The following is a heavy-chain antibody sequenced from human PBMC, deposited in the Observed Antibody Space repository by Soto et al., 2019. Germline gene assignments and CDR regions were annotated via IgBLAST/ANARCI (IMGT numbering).Heavy chain of an antibody. V-gene: IGHV3-11*05. D-gene: IGHD6-13*01. CDR3: ARTIVAAGGRRYFDL. CDR1: GFTFSDYY. CDR2: INSSSSYT. J-gene: IGHJ2*01. Sequence: QVQLVESGGGLVKPGGSLRLSCAASGFTFSDYYMSWIRQAPGKGLEWVSYINSSSSYTNYADSVKGRFTISRDNAKNSRYLQMNSLRAEDTDVYYCARTIVAAGGRRYFDLWGRGTLVTVSS.